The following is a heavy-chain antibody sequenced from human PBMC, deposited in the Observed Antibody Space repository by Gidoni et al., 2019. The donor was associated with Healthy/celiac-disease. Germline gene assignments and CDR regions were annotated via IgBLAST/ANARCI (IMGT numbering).Heavy chain of an antibody. Sequence: QVQRVESGGGVVQAGRTVRLSCAAPGFTCSSYGMHLVRQAPGKGLDRVAVIWYDGSNKYYADSVKGRFTISRDNSKNTLYLQMNSLRAEDTAVYYCARGGLVVPAAIPLEYFDYWGQGTLVTVSS. CDR3: ARGGLVVPAAIPLEYFDY. CDR1: GFTCSSYG. CDR2: IWYDGSNK. D-gene: IGHD2-2*02. V-gene: IGHV3-33*01. J-gene: IGHJ4*02.